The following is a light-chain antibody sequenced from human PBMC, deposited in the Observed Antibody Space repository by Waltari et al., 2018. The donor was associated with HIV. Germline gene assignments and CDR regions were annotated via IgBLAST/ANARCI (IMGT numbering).Light chain of an antibody. V-gene: IGKV3-11*01. CDR3: QQRSAWPLT. CDR2: DTS. Sequence: EIVLTQSPATLSLSPGERATLACRASQDISSHLAWFQQKPGHAPSLLSYDTSNRATGIPSRFSGSGSGTDFTLTISSLEPEDFAVYHCQQRSAWPLTFGPGTNVDIK. CDR1: QDISSH. J-gene: IGKJ3*01.